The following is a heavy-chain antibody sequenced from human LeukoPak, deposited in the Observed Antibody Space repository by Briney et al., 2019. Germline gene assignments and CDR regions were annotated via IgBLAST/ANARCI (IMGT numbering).Heavy chain of an antibody. CDR2: IYYSGST. CDR3: ARVRVTMVRGVHYWYFDL. J-gene: IGHJ2*01. V-gene: IGHV4-59*12. D-gene: IGHD3-10*01. Sequence: SETLSLTCTVSGGSISSYYWSWIRQPPGKGLEWIGYIYYSGSTNYNPSLKSRVTISVDTSKNQFSLKLTSVTAADTAVYYCARVRVTMVRGVHYWYFDLWGRGTLVTVSS. CDR1: GGSISSYY.